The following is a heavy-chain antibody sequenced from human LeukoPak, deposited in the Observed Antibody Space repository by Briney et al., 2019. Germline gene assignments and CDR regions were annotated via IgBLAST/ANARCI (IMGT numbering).Heavy chain of an antibody. V-gene: IGHV4-4*09. D-gene: IGHD6-6*01. Sequence: SETLSPTCTVSGGSISSYYWSWIRQPPGKGLEWIGYIYTSGSTNYNPSLKNRVTISVDTSKNQFSLKLSSVTAADTAVYYCARQRGSSSAGYNWFDPWGQGTLVTVSS. CDR2: IYTSGST. J-gene: IGHJ5*02. CDR3: ARQRGSSSAGYNWFDP. CDR1: GGSISSYY.